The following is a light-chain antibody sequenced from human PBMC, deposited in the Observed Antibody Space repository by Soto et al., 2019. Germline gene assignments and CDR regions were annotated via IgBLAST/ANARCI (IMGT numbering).Light chain of an antibody. Sequence: EIVLTQSPGTLSLSPGERATLSCRASQSVSSSYLAWYQHKPGQAPRLLIFGASIRATDIPDRFSGSGSGTVFTLTITRLEPEDFAVYYCQQYGSSPGTFGQGTKVEIK. CDR1: QSVSSSY. CDR3: QQYGSSPGT. CDR2: GAS. V-gene: IGKV3-20*01. J-gene: IGKJ1*01.